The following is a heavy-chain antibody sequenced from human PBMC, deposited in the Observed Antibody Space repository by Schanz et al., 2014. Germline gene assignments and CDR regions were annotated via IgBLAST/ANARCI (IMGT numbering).Heavy chain of an antibody. J-gene: IGHJ4*02. CDR3: ARRASCSRIGCPFDS. CDR1: GFTFSNYA. CDR2: FIVDSGNT. Sequence: QLVGSGGGLIQPGGSLRLSCAASGFTFSNYAMSWVRQAPGKGLEWVSGFIVDSGNTYYAGSVKGRFSISRDYSKNTLYLQMSSLRAEDTAMYYCARRASCSRIGCPFDSWGQGTLVTVSS. V-gene: IGHV3-23*04. D-gene: IGHD2-2*01.